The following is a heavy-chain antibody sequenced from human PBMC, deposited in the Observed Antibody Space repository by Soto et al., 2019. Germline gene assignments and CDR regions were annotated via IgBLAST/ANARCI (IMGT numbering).Heavy chain of an antibody. D-gene: IGHD6-13*01. CDR3: ASPPYSSSWYYFDY. CDR1: GFTFSSYA. V-gene: IGHV3-30-3*01. CDR2: ISYDGSNK. J-gene: IGHJ4*02. Sequence: QVQLVESGGGVVQPGRSLRLSCAASGFTFSSYAMHWVRQAPGKGLEWVAVISYDGSNKYYADSVKDRFTISRDNSKNTLYLQMNSLRAEDTAVYYCASPPYSSSWYYFDYWGQGTLVTVSS.